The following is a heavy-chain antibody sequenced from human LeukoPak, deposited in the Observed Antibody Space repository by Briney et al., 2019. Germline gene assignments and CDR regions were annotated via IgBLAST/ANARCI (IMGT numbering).Heavy chain of an antibody. V-gene: IGHV1-46*01. J-gene: IGHJ5*02. CDR1: GYTFTNYY. D-gene: IGHD3-3*01. CDR3: ASEQAFWSKRNWFDP. CDR2: INPSGGST. Sequence: ASVKVSCKASGYTFTNYYMHWVRQAPGQGLEWMGIINPSGGSTSYAQKFQGRVTMTRDMSTSTVYMELSSLRSEDTAVYYCASEQAFWSKRNWFDPWGQGTLVTVSS.